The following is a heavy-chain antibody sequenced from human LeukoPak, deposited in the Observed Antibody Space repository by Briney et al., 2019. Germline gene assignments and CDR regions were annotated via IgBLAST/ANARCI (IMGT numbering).Heavy chain of an antibody. CDR3: ARKYGDYGYYMDV. Sequence: GGSLRLSCAASGFTFSSYSMNWVRQAPGKGLQWVSYISSSSTTIYYADSVKGRFPISRDNAKNSLYLQMNSLRAEDTAVYYCARKYGDYGYYMDVWGKGTTVTVSS. D-gene: IGHD4-17*01. CDR2: ISSSSTTI. V-gene: IGHV3-48*01. CDR1: GFTFSSYS. J-gene: IGHJ6*03.